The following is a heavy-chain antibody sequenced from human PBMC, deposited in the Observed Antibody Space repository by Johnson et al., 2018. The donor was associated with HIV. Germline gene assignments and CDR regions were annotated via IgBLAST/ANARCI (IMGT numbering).Heavy chain of an antibody. Sequence: VLLVESGGGLVQPGGSLRLSCAASGFTFSSYWMSWVRQAPGKGLEWVANIKQDGSEKYYVDSVKGLFTISRDNAKNSLYLQMNSLRAEDTAVYYCARVRPYNWNDVHAFDIWGQGTMVTVSS. J-gene: IGHJ3*02. CDR1: GFTFSSYW. D-gene: IGHD1-20*01. CDR3: ARVRPYNWNDVHAFDI. CDR2: IKQDGSEK. V-gene: IGHV3-7*05.